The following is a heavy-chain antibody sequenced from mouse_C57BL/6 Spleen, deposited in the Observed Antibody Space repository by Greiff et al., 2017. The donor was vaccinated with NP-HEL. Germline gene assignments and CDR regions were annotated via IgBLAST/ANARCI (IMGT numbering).Heavy chain of an antibody. D-gene: IGHD1-1*01. CDR2: ISSGSSTI. J-gene: IGHJ1*03. CDR1: GFTFSDYG. CDR3: ARPLYYGSSYGYFDV. V-gene: IGHV5-17*01. Sequence: VQLKESGGGLVKPGGSLKLSCAASGFTFSDYGMHWVRQAPEKGLEWVAYISSGSSTIYYADTVKGRFTISRDNAKNTLFLQMTSLRSEDTAMYYCARPLYYGSSYGYFDVWGTGTTVTVSS.